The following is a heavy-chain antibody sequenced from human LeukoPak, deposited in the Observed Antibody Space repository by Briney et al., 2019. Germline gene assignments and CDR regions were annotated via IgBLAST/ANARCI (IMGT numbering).Heavy chain of an antibody. CDR1: GGSFSGYY. D-gene: IGHD3-10*01. Sequence: SETLSLTCAVYGGSFSGYYRSWIRQPPGKGLEWIGEINHSGSTNYNPSLKSRVTISVDTSKNQFSMKLSSVTAADTAVYYCASRWDRITMVRGSRGWFDPWGQGTLVTVSS. CDR2: INHSGST. CDR3: ASRWDRITMVRGSRGWFDP. V-gene: IGHV4-34*01. J-gene: IGHJ5*02.